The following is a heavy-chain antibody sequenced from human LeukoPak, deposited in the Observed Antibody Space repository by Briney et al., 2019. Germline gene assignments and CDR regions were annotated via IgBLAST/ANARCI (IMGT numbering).Heavy chain of an antibody. CDR2: ISGSGGST. Sequence: QSGGSLRLSCAASGFTFSSYAMSWVRQAPGKGLEWVSAISGSGGSTYYADSVKGRFTISRDNSKNTLYLQMSSLRAEDTAVYYCAKDYRVGVNLPDFWGQGTLVTVFS. CDR1: GFTFSSYA. D-gene: IGHD1-26*01. CDR3: AKDYRVGVNLPDF. V-gene: IGHV3-23*01. J-gene: IGHJ4*02.